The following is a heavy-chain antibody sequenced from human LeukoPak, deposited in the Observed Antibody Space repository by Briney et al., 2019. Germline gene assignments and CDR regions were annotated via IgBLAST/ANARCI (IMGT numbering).Heavy chain of an antibody. Sequence: PGGSLRLSCAASGFTFSSYAMSWVRQAPGKGLEWVSSISSSSSYIYYADSVKGRFTISRDNAKNSLYLQMNSLRAEDTAVYYCARDRWELLNPAIVDYWGQGTLVTVSS. J-gene: IGHJ4*02. V-gene: IGHV3-21*01. D-gene: IGHD1-26*01. CDR2: ISSSSSYI. CDR3: ARDRWELLNPAIVDY. CDR1: GFTFSSYA.